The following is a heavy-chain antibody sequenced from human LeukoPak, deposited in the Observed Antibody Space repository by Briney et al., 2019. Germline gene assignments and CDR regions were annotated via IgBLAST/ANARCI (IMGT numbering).Heavy chain of an antibody. V-gene: IGHV3-20*04. J-gene: IGHJ5*02. CDR2: INWNGGNT. Sequence: GGSLRLSCAASGFTFDDYGMSWVRQAPGKGLEWVSGINWNGGNTGYADSVKGRFTISRDNAKNSLYLQMNSLRAEDTAVYYCARAGRAAAGSNWFDPWGQGTLVTVSS. CDR1: GFTFDDYG. CDR3: ARAGRAAAGSNWFDP. D-gene: IGHD6-13*01.